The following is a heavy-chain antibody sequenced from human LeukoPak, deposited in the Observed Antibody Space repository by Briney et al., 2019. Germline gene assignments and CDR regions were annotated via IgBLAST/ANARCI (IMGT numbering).Heavy chain of an antibody. CDR3: ARGYSSSWAFDY. CDR1: GYTFTSYD. V-gene: IGHV1-18*01. J-gene: IGHJ4*02. Sequence: ASVKVSFKASGYTFTSYDITWVRQAPGQGLEWMGWISAYNGNTNYAQKFQGRVTMTTDTSTSTAYMELRSLRSDDTAVYYCARGYSSSWAFDYWGQGTLVTVSS. CDR2: ISAYNGNT. D-gene: IGHD6-13*01.